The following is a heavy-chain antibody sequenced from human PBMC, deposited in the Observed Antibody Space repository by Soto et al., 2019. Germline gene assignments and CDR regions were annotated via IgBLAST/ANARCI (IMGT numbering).Heavy chain of an antibody. CDR1: GFSLSTSGVG. D-gene: IGHD3-3*01. V-gene: IGHV2-5*02. J-gene: IGHJ5*02. Sequence: SGPTLVDPTQTLTLTCTFSGFSLSTSGVGVGRIRQPPGKALEWLALIYWDDDKRYSPSLKSRLTITKDTSKNQVVLTMTNMDPVDTATYYCAHSYYDFWSGSRLNWFDPWGQGTLVTVSS. CDR3: AHSYYDFWSGSRLNWFDP. CDR2: IYWDDDK.